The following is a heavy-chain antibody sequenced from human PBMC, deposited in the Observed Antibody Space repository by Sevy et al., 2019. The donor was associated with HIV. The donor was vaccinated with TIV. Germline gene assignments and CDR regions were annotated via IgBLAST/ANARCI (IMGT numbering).Heavy chain of an antibody. J-gene: IGHJ3*02. V-gene: IGHV4-59*08. Sequence: SETLSLTCTVSGGSINSDHWNWIRQPPGKGLEWIGYVYYTGGTNYNPSLKNRVTISVDRTKNQFSLKLTSVTAADTAVYYCARRKDLDIWGQGTMVTVSS. CDR1: GGSINSDH. CDR3: ARRKDLDI. CDR2: VYYTGGT.